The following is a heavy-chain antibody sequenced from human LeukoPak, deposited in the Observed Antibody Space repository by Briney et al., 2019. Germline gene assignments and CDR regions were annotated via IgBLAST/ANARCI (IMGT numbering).Heavy chain of an antibody. J-gene: IGHJ4*02. D-gene: IGHD7-27*01. CDR1: GFTVSSNY. CDR3: ARDIPNNWGLGY. CDR2: IYSGGGT. Sequence: PGGSLRLSCAASGFTVSSNYMSWVRQAPGRRLEWVSTIYSGGGTYYVDSVEGRFTVSRDNSKNTLYIQMNSLRAEDTAVYYCARDIPNNWGLGYWGQGTLVTVSS. V-gene: IGHV3-66*01.